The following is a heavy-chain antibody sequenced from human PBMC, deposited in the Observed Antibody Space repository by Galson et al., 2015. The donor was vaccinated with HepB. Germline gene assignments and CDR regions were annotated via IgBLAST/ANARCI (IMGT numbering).Heavy chain of an antibody. D-gene: IGHD3-22*01. Sequence: SLRLSCAASGFTFSSYAMTWVRQAPGKGLEWVSVISGSGDNTYYADSVKGRFTISRDNTKNTLYLRMTSLRAEDTAVYYCAKTYNYGGGCYFPSDYWGQGTLVTVSS. J-gene: IGHJ4*02. CDR1: GFTFSSYA. CDR2: ISGSGDNT. V-gene: IGHV3-23*01. CDR3: AKTYNYGGGCYFPSDY.